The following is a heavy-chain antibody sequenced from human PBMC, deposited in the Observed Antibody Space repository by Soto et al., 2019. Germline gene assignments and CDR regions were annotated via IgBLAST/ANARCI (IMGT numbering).Heavy chain of an antibody. J-gene: IGHJ6*03. V-gene: IGHV4-59*01. Sequence: NPSETLSLTCTVSGGSISSYYWSWIRQPPGKGLEWIGYIYYSGSTNYNPSLKSRVTISVDTSKNQFSLKLSSVTAADTAVYYCARGPGADSGYDSWGWYYYYYMDVWGKGTTVTVSS. CDR3: ARGPGADSGYDSWGWYYYYYMDV. CDR2: IYYSGST. CDR1: GGSISSYY. D-gene: IGHD5-12*01.